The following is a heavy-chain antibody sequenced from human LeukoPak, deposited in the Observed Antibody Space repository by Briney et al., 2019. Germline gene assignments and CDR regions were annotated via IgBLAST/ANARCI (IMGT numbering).Heavy chain of an antibody. CDR3: ARLFGLKVVRPDDKAFDI. J-gene: IGHJ3*02. D-gene: IGHD3-22*01. V-gene: IGHV5-51*01. Sequence: GESLKISCTGSGYSFTNSWIAWVRQLPGKGLEWMGFIYTGDSGSRYSPSFQGQVTISVDKSISTAYLQWSSLKASDTAMYYCARLFGLKVVRPDDKAFDIWGQGTMVTVSS. CDR2: IYTGDSGS. CDR1: GYSFTNSW.